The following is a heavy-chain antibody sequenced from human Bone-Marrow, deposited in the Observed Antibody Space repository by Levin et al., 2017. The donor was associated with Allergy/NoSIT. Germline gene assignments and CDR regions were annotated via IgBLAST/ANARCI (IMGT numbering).Heavy chain of an antibody. CDR2: IRRKAFGETA. J-gene: IGHJ6*03. V-gene: IGHV3-49*04. CDR3: ARADVHPIYYMDV. CDR1: GFTFGDYA. D-gene: IGHD1-1*01. Sequence: GESLKISCSASGFTFGDYAISWVRQAPGKGLEWVAFIRRKAFGETAEYAASVKGRFVVSRDDSQSIAYLQMNSLKTEDTGLYYCARADVHPIYYMDVWGKGTTVTVSS.